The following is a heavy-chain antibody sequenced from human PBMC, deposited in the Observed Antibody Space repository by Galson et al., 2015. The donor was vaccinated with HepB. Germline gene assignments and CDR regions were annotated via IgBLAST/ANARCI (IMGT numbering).Heavy chain of an antibody. Sequence: PALVKPTQTLTLTCTFSGFSLSTRRVGVAWIRQPPGKALEWLALIYWDDDKRYIPSLKSRLTITKDTFNNQVVLTMTDMDPVDTATYYCALRPYHFDSSGYYSSSSGVDYWGQGILVTVSS. V-gene: IGHV2-5*02. D-gene: IGHD3-22*01. CDR1: GFSLSTRRVG. J-gene: IGHJ4*02. CDR3: ALRPYHFDSSGYYSSSSGVDY. CDR2: IYWDDDK.